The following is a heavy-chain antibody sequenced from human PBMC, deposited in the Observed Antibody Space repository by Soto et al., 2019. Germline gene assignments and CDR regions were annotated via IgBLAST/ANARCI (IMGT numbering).Heavy chain of an antibody. CDR3: AGLPWGEGFDP. V-gene: IGHV4-61*05. D-gene: IGHD3-16*01. Sequence: SETLSLTCTVSGGSISSSSYYWGWIRQPPGRGLEWIGYIFYSGSTNYNPSLKRRVTISLDTSKNQFSMRLSSVTAADTAVYYCAGLPWGEGFDPWHQGTRVIFSS. J-gene: IGHJ5*02. CDR1: GGSISSSSYY. CDR2: IFYSGST.